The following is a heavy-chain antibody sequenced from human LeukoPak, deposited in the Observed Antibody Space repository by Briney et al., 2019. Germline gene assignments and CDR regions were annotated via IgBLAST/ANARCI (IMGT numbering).Heavy chain of an antibody. V-gene: IGHV3-30*18. CDR2: ISYDGSNK. J-gene: IGHJ3*02. CDR3: AKKHSGNYPSYDAFDM. D-gene: IGHD1-26*01. Sequence: PGRSLRLSCAASGFTFSSYGMHWVRQAPGKGLEWVAVISYDGSNKYYADSVKGRFTISRDNSKNTLYLQMDSLRAEDTAVYYCAKKHSGNYPSYDAFDMWGQGTMVTVSS. CDR1: GFTFSSYG.